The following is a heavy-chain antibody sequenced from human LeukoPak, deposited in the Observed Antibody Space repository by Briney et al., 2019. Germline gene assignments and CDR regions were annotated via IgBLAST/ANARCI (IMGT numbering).Heavy chain of an antibody. V-gene: IGHV6-1*01. D-gene: IGHD6-13*01. J-gene: IGHJ3*02. CDR2: TYYRSKWYN. CDR3: AMASGIAAAGPDAFDI. CDR1: GDSVSSNSAA. Sequence: SQTLSLTCAISGDSVSSNSAAWNWIRQSPSRGLEWLGRTYYRSKWYNDYAVSVKSRITINPDTSKNQFSLQLNSVTPEDTAVYYCAMASGIAAAGPDAFDIWGQGTMVTVSS.